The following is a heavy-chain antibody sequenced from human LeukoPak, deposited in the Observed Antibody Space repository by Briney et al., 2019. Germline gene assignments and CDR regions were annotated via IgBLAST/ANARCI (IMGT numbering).Heavy chain of an antibody. D-gene: IGHD5-18*01. J-gene: IGHJ2*01. CDR1: GGSISSYY. Sequence: KASETLSLTCTVSGGSISSYYWSWIRQPPGKGLEWIGYIYYSGSTNYNPSLKSRVTISVDTSKNQFSLKLSSVTAADTAVYYCASHVDTAMAAYWYFDLWGRGTLVTVSS. V-gene: IGHV4-59*08. CDR3: ASHVDTAMAAYWYFDL. CDR2: IYYSGST.